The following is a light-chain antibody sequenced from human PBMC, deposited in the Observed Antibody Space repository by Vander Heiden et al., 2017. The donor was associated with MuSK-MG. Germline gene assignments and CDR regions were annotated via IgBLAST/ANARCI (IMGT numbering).Light chain of an antibody. CDR2: DAS. Sequence: DIQMTQSPSSLSASVGDRVTITCQASQDISNHLNWYHQKPGKAPKLLIYDASNLARGVPSRFSGSGSGTDFTFTISSLQPEDIATYYCQQDDYVPITFGQGTRLXIK. J-gene: IGKJ5*01. CDR3: QQDDYVPIT. CDR1: QDISNH. V-gene: IGKV1-33*01.